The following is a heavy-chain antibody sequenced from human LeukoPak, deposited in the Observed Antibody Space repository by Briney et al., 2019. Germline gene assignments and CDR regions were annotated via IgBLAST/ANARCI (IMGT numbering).Heavy chain of an antibody. V-gene: IGHV3-30*04. CDR1: GFTFSSYA. Sequence: GRSLRLSCAASGFTFSSYAMHWVRQAPGKGLEWVVVISYDGSNKYYADSVKGRFTISRDNSKNTLYLQMNSLRAEDTAVYYCASRMVRGVGGFDYWGQGTLVTVSS. CDR2: ISYDGSNK. D-gene: IGHD3-10*01. J-gene: IGHJ4*02. CDR3: ASRMVRGVGGFDY.